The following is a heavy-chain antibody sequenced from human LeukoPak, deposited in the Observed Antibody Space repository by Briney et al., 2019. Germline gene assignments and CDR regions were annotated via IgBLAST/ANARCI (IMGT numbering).Heavy chain of an antibody. Sequence: GGSLRLSCAASGFTFSSYAMHWVRQAPGKGLEWVAVISYDGSNKYYADSVKGRFTISRDNSKNTLYLQMNSLRAEDTAVYYCARDRSEYSSSPRHYWGQGTLVTVSS. J-gene: IGHJ4*02. V-gene: IGHV3-30*04. CDR2: ISYDGSNK. CDR3: ARDRSEYSSSPRHY. CDR1: GFTFSSYA. D-gene: IGHD6-6*01.